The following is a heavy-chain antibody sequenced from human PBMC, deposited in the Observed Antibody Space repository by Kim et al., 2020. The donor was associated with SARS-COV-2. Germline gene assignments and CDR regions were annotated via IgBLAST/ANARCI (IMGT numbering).Heavy chain of an antibody. D-gene: IGHD6-13*01. J-gene: IGHJ4*02. Sequence: YYHPSLKRRVTISVYTSKNQFSLKLSSVTAADTAVYYCASLDSSSWIFDYWGQGTLVTVSS. CDR3: ASLDSSSWIFDY. V-gene: IGHV4-39*01.